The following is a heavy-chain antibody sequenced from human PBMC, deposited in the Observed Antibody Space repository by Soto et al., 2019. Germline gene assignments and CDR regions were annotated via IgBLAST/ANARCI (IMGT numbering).Heavy chain of an antibody. CDR1: GFSLSTSGVG. CDR3: AYGSGSYFSSPEFDY. J-gene: IGHJ4*02. D-gene: IGHD3-10*01. CDR2: IYWNDDK. V-gene: IGHV2-5*01. Sequence: SGPTLGNPTQTLTLTCTFSGFSLSTSGVGVGWIRQPPGKALEWLALIYWNDDKRYSPSLKSRHTITKDTSNNQVVLTMANMDPVDTATYYCAYGSGSYFSSPEFDYWGQGTLVSVSS.